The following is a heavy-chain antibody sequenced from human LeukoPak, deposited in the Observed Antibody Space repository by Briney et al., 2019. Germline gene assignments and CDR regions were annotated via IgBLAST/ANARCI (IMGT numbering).Heavy chain of an antibody. J-gene: IGHJ6*04. D-gene: IGHD3-10*01. CDR3: ASPYGSGSYYGYYGMDF. CDR2: ISAYNGNT. CDR1: GYTFSNYG. V-gene: IGHV1-18*04. Sequence: GASVKVSCKASGYTFSNYGITWVRQAPGQGLEWMGWISAYNGNTNYAQKLQGRVTMTTDTSTSTAYMELRSLGSDHTAVYYCASPYGSGSYYGYYGMDFWGEGTTDTVST.